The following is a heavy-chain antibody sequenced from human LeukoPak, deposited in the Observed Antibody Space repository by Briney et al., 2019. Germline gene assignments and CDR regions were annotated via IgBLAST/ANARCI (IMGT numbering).Heavy chain of an antibody. CDR2: ISYDGSNK. Sequence: GRSLRLSCAASGFTFSSYAMHWVRQAPGKGLEWVAVISYDGSNKYYADSVKGRFTISRDNSKNTLYLQMNSLRAEDTAVYYCAREAVLGIGGFVYWGQGTLVTVSS. J-gene: IGHJ4*02. V-gene: IGHV3-30-3*01. D-gene: IGHD2-15*01. CDR3: AREAVLGIGGFVY. CDR1: GFTFSSYA.